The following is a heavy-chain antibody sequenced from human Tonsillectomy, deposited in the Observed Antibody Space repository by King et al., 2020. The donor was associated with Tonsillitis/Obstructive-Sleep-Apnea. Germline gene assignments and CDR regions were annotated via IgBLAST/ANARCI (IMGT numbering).Heavy chain of an antibody. D-gene: IGHD4-17*01. CDR1: GGSFSGYY. CDR2: INHSGST. CDR3: ATEYGDHGLSDY. J-gene: IGHJ4*02. Sequence: VQLQQWGAGLLKPSETLSLTCAVYGGSFSGYYWSWIRQPPGKGLEWIGEINHSGSTNYNPSLKSRVTISVDTSKNQFSLKLNSVTAADTAVYYCATEYGDHGLSDYWGQGTLVTVSS. V-gene: IGHV4-34*01.